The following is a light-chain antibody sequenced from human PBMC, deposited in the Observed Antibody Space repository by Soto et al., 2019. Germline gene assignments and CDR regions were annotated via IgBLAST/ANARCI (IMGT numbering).Light chain of an antibody. CDR3: QQYGSSPTWT. CDR2: GAS. J-gene: IGKJ1*01. V-gene: IGKV3-20*01. Sequence: VLKLSPGTLSLSQGERATLSCRAIQSVSSNYLAWYQQKPGQAPRLLIYGASTRATGIPDRFSGSGSGTDFTLTISRLEPEDSAVYYCQQYGSSPTWTFGQGTKVDI. CDR1: QSVSSNY.